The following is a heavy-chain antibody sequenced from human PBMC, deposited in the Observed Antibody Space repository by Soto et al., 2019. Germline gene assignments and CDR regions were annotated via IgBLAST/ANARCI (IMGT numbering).Heavy chain of an antibody. J-gene: IGHJ6*02. CDR2: ISYDGSNK. CDR3: ARDVSSLVGMNYYGMDV. Sequence: PGGSLRLSCAASGFTFSSYAMHWVRQAPGKGLEWVAVISYDGSNKYYADSVKGRFTISRDNSKNTLYLQMNSLRAEDTAVYYCARDVSSLVGMNYYGMDVWGQGTTVTVSS. CDR1: GFTFSSYA. V-gene: IGHV3-30-3*01. D-gene: IGHD2-15*01.